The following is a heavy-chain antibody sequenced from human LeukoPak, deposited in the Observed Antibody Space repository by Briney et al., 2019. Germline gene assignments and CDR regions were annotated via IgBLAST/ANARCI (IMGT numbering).Heavy chain of an antibody. CDR1: GGSISSYY. CDR2: IYTSGST. D-gene: IGHD3-10*01. V-gene: IGHV4-4*07. J-gene: IGHJ4*02. CDR3: ARFRVITMVRGVTRGYFDY. Sequence: PSETLSLTCTVSGGSISSYYWSWIRQPAGKGLEWIGRIYTSGSTNYNPSLKSRVTMSVDTSKNQFSLKLSSVTAADTAVYYCARFRVITMVRGVTRGYFDYWGQGTLVTVSS.